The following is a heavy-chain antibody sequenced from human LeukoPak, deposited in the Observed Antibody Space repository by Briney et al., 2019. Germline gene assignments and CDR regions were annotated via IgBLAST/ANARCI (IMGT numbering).Heavy chain of an antibody. CDR1: GYTFTGYY. J-gene: IGHJ4*02. CDR3: ARGTYYYDSSGYSGTDY. V-gene: IGHV1-2*06. D-gene: IGHD3-22*01. Sequence: ASVKVSCKASGYTFTGYYMHWVRQAPGQWLEWMGRINPNSGGTNYAQKFQGRVTMTRDTSISTAYMELSRLRSDDTAVYYCARGTYYYDSSGYSGTDYWGQGTLVTVSS. CDR2: INPNSGGT.